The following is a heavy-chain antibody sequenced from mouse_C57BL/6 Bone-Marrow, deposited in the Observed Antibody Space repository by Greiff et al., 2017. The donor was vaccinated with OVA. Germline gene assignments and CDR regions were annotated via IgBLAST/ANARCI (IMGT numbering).Heavy chain of an antibody. V-gene: IGHV1-81*01. CDR3: ARTDYDYPYYAMDY. J-gene: IGHJ4*01. CDR2: IYPRSGNT. D-gene: IGHD2-4*01. Sequence: QVQLQQSGAELARPGASVKLSCKASGYTFTSYGISWVKQRTGQGLEWIGEIYPRSGNTYYNEKFKGKATLTADKSSSTAYMELRSLTSEDSAVYFCARTDYDYPYYAMDYWGQGTSVTVSS. CDR1: GYTFTSYG.